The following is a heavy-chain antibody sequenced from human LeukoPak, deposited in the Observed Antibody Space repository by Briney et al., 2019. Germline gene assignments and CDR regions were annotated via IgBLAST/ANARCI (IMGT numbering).Heavy chain of an antibody. J-gene: IGHJ4*02. CDR2: TYYRSRWYN. D-gene: IGHD3/OR15-3a*01. CDR1: GDSVSSTRAA. Sequence: SQTLSLTCAISGDSVSSTRAAWSWIRQSPSRGLEWLGKTYYRSRWYNDYAVSVKSRVTINPDTSKNQFSLRLNSVTPEDTAVYYCARDLDWGYFDYWGQGTLVTVSS. V-gene: IGHV6-1*01. CDR3: ARDLDWGYFDY.